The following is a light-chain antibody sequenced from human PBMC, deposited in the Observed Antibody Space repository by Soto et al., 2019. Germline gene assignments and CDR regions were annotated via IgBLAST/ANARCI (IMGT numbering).Light chain of an antibody. CDR3: QQYGSSPT. J-gene: IGKJ5*01. V-gene: IGKV3-20*01. CDR2: GAS. Sequence: VLTQSPATLSLSPGARVPLSCRASQSVSSSYIAWYQQKPGQAPRLLIYGASSRATGIPDRFSGSGSGTDFTLTISRLEPEDFAVYYCQQYGSSPTFGQGTRLEIK. CDR1: QSVSSSY.